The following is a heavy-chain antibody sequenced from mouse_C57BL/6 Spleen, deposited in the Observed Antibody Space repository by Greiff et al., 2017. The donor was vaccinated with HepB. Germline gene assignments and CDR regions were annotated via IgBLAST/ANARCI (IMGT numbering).Heavy chain of an antibody. CDR3: ARGGTIVNCFDY. CDR1: GYTFTSYW. V-gene: IGHV1-55*01. Sequence: QVQLQQSGAELVKPGASVKMSCKASGYTFTSYWITWVKQRPGQGLEWIGDIYPGSGSTNYNEKFKSKATLTVDTSSSTAYMQLSSLTSEDSAVYYCARGGTIVNCFDYWGQSTTLTVSS. D-gene: IGHD2-5*01. J-gene: IGHJ2*01. CDR2: IYPGSGST.